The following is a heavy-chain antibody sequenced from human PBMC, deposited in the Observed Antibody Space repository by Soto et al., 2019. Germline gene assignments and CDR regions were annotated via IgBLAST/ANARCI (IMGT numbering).Heavy chain of an antibody. D-gene: IGHD5-18*01. CDR2: ISGSAYST. CDR3: TATPRNGMGV. Sequence: EVQLLESGGGLVQPGGSVRLSCTASGFTFSSHAMSWVRQAPGKGLEWVSGISGSAYSTYYADSVEGRFTISRDNSKSTLYLEMDSLSVEDTALYYCTATPRNGMGVWGQGTKVTVAS. J-gene: IGHJ6*02. CDR1: GFTFSSHA. V-gene: IGHV3-23*01.